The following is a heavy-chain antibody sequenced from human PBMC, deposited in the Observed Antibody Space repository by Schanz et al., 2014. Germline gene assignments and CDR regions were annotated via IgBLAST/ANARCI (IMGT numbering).Heavy chain of an antibody. J-gene: IGHJ3*01. CDR1: GYTVSALA. D-gene: IGHD3-10*01. CDR2: FDVEDGET. CDR3: ATNSPFRMVRGSNAFDA. Sequence: QVQLLQSGSEAKKPGASVKVSCEISGYTVSALAMHWVRQAPGKGLEWLGGFDVEDGETIYAQKVQGRVTMTEDTSTETAYMELSGLRSGDTAVYYCATNSPFRMVRGSNAFDAWGQGTMXTVSS. V-gene: IGHV1-24*01.